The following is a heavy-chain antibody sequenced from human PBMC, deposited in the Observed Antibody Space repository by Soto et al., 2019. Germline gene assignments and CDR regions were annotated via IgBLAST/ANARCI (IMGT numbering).Heavy chain of an antibody. J-gene: IGHJ4*02. CDR2: IDWDDDK. D-gene: IGHD6-6*01. V-gene: IGHV2-70*01. CDR3: ARSAQYSSSSAELDY. Sequence: SGPTLGNPTHTLTLTCTFSGFSLSTSGMCVSWIRQPPGKALEWLALIDWDDDKYYSTSLKTRLTISKDTSKNQVVLTMTNMDPVDTATYYCARSAQYSSSSAELDYWGQGTLVTVSS. CDR1: GFSLSTSGMC.